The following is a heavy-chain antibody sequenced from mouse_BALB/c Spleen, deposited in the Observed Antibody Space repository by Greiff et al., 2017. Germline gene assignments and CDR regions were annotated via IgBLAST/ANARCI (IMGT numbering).Heavy chain of an antibody. V-gene: IGHV5-12-1*01. CDR1: GFAFSSYD. J-gene: IGHJ2*01. D-gene: IGHD1-1*01. Sequence: EVQGVESGGGLVKPGGSLKLSCAASGFAFSSYDMSWVRQTPEKRLEWVAYISSGGGSTYYPDTVKGRFTISRDNAKNTLYLQMSSLKSEDTAMYYCARHDITTVVAVDYWGQGTTLTVSS. CDR3: ARHDITTVVAVDY. CDR2: ISSGGGST.